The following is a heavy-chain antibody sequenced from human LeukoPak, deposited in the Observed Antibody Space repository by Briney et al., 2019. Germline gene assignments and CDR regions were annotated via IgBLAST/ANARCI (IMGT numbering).Heavy chain of an antibody. J-gene: IGHJ6*03. CDR3: AREYCSGGSCYLSGYYYYMDV. Sequence: GGSLRLSCAASGFTFSSYSMNWVRQAPGKGLEWVSSISSSSSYIYYADSVKGRFTISRDNAKNSLYLQMNSLRAEDTAVYYCAREYCSGGSCYLSGYYYYMDVWGQGTMVTVSS. CDR2: ISSSSSYI. V-gene: IGHV3-21*01. D-gene: IGHD2-15*01. CDR1: GFTFSSYS.